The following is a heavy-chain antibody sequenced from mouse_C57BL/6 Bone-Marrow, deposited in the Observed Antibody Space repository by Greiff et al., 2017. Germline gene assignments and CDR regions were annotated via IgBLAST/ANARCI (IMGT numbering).Heavy chain of an antibody. Sequence: EVMLVESEGGLVQPGSSMKLSCTASGFTFSDYYMAWVRQVPEKGLEWVANINYDGSSTYYLDSLKSRFIISRDNAKNILYLQMSSLKSEDTATYYCARLPYYCDYWGQGTTLTASS. CDR1: GFTFSDYY. V-gene: IGHV5-16*01. J-gene: IGHJ2*01. CDR3: ARLPYYCDY. CDR2: INYDGSST.